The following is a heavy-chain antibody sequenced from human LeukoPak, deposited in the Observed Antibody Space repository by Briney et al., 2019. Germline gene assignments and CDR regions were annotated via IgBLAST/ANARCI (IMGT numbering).Heavy chain of an antibody. CDR1: GYTFTGHY. D-gene: IGHD4-23*01. J-gene: IGHJ4*02. CDR2: IIPKSGLA. Sequence: GASVKVSCKASGYTFTGHYIHWVRQAPGQGLEWMGWIIPKSGLAERAQKFQARVTMTRDTSISTAYMELSGLTSDDTAAYFCARAYRGNTVGDHWGQGTPVTVSS. CDR3: ARAYRGNTVGDH. V-gene: IGHV1-2*02.